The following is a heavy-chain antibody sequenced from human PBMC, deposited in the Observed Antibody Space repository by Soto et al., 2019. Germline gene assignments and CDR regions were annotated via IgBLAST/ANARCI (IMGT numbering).Heavy chain of an antibody. CDR2: MNPNSGNT. D-gene: IGHD3-22*01. Sequence: ASVKVSCKACGCTFTSYDINWVRQATGQGLEWMGWMNPNSGNTGYAQKLQGRVTMTTDTSTSTAYMELRSLRSDDTAVYYCVLPSYYYDSSGYYKTDAFDIWGQGTMVTVSS. CDR1: GCTFTSYD. J-gene: IGHJ3*02. V-gene: IGHV1-8*01. CDR3: VLPSYYYDSSGYYKTDAFDI.